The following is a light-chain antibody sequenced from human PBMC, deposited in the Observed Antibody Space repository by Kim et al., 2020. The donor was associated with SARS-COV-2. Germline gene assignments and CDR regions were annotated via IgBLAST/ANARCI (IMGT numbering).Light chain of an antibody. CDR3: QQGHNTPLT. Sequence: DIQMTQFPSTLSASVGDRISLTCRASENIFQYLNWYHQRSPGTAPRLLLYDASSRLPEAPSRFSGSGSGTDFTLTIHSLQPEDFGTYFCQQGHNTPLTFGQGTRLEIK. J-gene: IGKJ5*01. V-gene: IGKV1-39*01. CDR1: ENIFQY. CDR2: DAS.